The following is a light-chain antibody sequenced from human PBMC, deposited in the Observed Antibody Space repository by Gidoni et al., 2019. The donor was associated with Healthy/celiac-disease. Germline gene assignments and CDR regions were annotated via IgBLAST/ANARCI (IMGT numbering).Light chain of an antibody. Sequence: EIVMTQSPATLSVSPGERATLSCRASQSVSSNLAWYQQKPGQAPRLLIYGASTRATGIPARFSGSGSGTEFTLTISSLQSEDFAVYYRQQYNNWPSFGQXTKLEIK. V-gene: IGKV3-15*01. CDR2: GAS. CDR1: QSVSSN. J-gene: IGKJ2*01. CDR3: QQYNNWPS.